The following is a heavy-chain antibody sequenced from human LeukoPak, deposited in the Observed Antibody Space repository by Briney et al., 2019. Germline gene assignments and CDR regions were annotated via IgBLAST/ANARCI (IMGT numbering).Heavy chain of an antibody. CDR3: ASWVRSSGWYIFDY. J-gene: IGHJ4*02. CDR1: GGSISSYY. D-gene: IGHD6-19*01. CDR2: IYYNGST. Sequence: PSETLSLTCTVSGGSISSYYWSWIRQPPGKGLEWIGYIYYNGSTNYNPSLKSRVTISVDTSKNQFSLKLSSVTAADTAVYYCASWVRSSGWYIFDYWGQGTLVTVSS. V-gene: IGHV4-59*01.